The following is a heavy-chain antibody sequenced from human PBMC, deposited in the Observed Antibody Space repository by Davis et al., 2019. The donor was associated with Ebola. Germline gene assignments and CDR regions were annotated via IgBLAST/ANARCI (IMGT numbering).Heavy chain of an antibody. CDR2: ISSSSTI. V-gene: IGHV3-48*02. D-gene: IGHD4-11*01. CDR3: ARVRSNYGVLDY. Sequence: GESLKISCAASGFTFSSYSMNWVRQAPGKGLEWVSYISSSSTIYYADSVKGRFTISRDNAKNSLYLQMNSLRDEDTAVYYCARVRSNYGVLDYWGQGTLVTVSS. CDR1: GFTFSSYS. J-gene: IGHJ4*02.